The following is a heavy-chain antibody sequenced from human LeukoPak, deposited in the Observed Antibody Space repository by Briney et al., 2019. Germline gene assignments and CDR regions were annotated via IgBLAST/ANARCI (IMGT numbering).Heavy chain of an antibody. J-gene: IGHJ4*02. D-gene: IGHD1-26*01. CDR2: IIPIFGTA. Sequence: SVKVSCKASGYTFTGYYMHWVRQAPGQGLEWMGGIIPIFGTANYAQKFQGRVTITADKSTSTAYMELSSLRVEDTAVYYCASRSSGSYSSDFDYWGQGTLVTVSS. CDR1: GYTFTGYY. V-gene: IGHV1-69*06. CDR3: ASRSSGSYSSDFDY.